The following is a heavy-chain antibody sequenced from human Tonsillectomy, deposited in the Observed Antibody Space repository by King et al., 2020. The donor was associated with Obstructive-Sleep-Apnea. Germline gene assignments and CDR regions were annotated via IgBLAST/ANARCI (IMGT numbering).Heavy chain of an antibody. CDR3: ARVRVAHGDFPL. Sequence: QVKLVESGGGVVQPGTSLRLSCAASGFNFSSYALHWVRQAPGKGLEWVAVISLDGGNKDYADSVKGRFTISRDNSKYTLYLQMNSLRTEDTAVYYCARVRVAHGDFPLWGRGTLVTVSS. D-gene: IGHD4-17*01. J-gene: IGHJ2*01. CDR2: ISLDGGNK. V-gene: IGHV3-30-3*01. CDR1: GFNFSSYA.